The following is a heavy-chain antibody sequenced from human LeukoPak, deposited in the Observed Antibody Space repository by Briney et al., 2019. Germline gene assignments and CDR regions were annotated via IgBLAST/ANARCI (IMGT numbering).Heavy chain of an antibody. CDR3: ASSRDIVVVVAATRAFDY. Sequence: SVKVSCKASGGTFSSYAISWVRQAPGQGLEWMGGIIPIFGTANYAQKFQGRVTITADESTSTAYMELSSLRSEDTAVYYCASSRDIVVVVAATRAFDYWGQGTLATVSS. CDR2: IIPIFGTA. V-gene: IGHV1-69*01. CDR1: GGTFSSYA. D-gene: IGHD2-15*01. J-gene: IGHJ4*02.